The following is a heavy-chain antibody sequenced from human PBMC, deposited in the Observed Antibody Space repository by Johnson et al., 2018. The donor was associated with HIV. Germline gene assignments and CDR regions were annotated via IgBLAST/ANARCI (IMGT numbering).Heavy chain of an antibody. CDR3: ARVMYGGSSKSAAFDI. Sequence: VQLVESGGGLVQPGRSLRLSCAASGFTFDDYAMHWVRQATGKGLEWVSAIGTAGATYYPGSVKGRFTISRENAKNSLYLQMNSLRAGDTAVYYCARVMYGGSSKSAAFDIWGQGTMVTVSS. J-gene: IGHJ3*02. D-gene: IGHD1-26*01. V-gene: IGHV3-13*01. CDR2: IGTAGAT. CDR1: GFTFDDYA.